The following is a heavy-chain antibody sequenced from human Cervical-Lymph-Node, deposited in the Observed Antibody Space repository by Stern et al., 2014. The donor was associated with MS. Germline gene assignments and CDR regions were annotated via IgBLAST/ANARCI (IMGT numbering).Heavy chain of an antibody. CDR2: IYWNSDRP. J-gene: IGHJ6*02. Sequence: EVQLVESGGGLVQPGRSLRLSCVASGFNLKDPAMHWVRQVPGKGLEWVSGIYWNSDRPGYAESVKGRFTISRDNAKNSLYLQMDSLRVEDTALYYCGKDISPGGMDVWGQGTTVTVS. D-gene: IGHD2-8*02. V-gene: IGHV3-9*01. CDR3: GKDISPGGMDV. CDR1: GFNLKDPA.